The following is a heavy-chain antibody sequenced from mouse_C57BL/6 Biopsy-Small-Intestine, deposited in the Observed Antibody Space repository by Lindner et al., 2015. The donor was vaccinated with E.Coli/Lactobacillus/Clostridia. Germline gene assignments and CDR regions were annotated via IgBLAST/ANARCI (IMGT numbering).Heavy chain of an antibody. D-gene: IGHD1-1*01. CDR3: AGLTVVVTPYYFDY. V-gene: IGHV1-80*01. Sequence: VQLQESGAELVKPGASVKISCKAPGYAFSSFWMNWVKQRPGEGLEWIGQIYPGDGDTNYNVKFKNKATLTADTSSSTAYMQLSSLTSEDSAVYFCAGLTVVVTPYYFDYWGQGTTLTVSS. CDR2: IYPGDGDT. CDR1: GYAFSSFW. J-gene: IGHJ2*01.